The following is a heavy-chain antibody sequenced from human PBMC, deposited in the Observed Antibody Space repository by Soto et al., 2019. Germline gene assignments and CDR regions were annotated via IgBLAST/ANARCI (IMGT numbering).Heavy chain of an antibody. J-gene: IGHJ5*02. D-gene: IGHD3-3*01. V-gene: IGHV4-59*01. Sequence: SETLSPTCTVSGGSISSYYWSWIRQPPGKGLEWIGYIYYSGSTNYNPSLKSRVTISVDTSKNQFSLKLSSVTAADTAVYYCAREYRVDTIFGEVTSNWFDPWGQGTLVTVPQ. CDR2: IYYSGST. CDR3: AREYRVDTIFGEVTSNWFDP. CDR1: GGSISSYY.